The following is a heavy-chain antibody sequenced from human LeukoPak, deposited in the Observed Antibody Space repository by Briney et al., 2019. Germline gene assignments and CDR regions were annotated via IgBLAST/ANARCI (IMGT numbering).Heavy chain of an antibody. V-gene: IGHV3-23*01. CDR3: ARDSRITMIVVVITLPDY. CDR2: ISGSGGST. CDR1: GFTFSSYA. Sequence: PGGSLRLSCAASGFTFSSYAMSWVRQAPGKGLEWVSAISGSGGSTYYADSVKGRFTISRDNSKNTLYLQMNSLRAEDTAVYYCARDSRITMIVVVITLPDYWGQGTLVTVSS. J-gene: IGHJ4*02. D-gene: IGHD3-22*01.